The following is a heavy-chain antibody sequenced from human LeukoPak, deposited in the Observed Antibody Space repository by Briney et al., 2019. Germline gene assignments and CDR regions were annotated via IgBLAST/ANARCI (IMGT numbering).Heavy chain of an antibody. CDR3: TRPGYDTNGWLDS. CDR2: ICRSADRT. Sequence: GGSLRLSRAASGFTFSSYAMSWVRQAPGRGLEWVADICRSADRTYYADSVKGRFTISRDNSKNTLFLQMNSVSVDDTAVYYCTRPGYDTNGWLDSWGQGTLVTVSS. D-gene: IGHD3-22*01. J-gene: IGHJ5*01. V-gene: IGHV3-23*01. CDR1: GFTFSSYA.